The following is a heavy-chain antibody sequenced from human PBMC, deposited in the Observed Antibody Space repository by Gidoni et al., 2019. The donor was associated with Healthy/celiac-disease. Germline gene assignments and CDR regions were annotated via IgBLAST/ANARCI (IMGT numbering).Heavy chain of an antibody. CDR3: ASTGYSSSWYWWFDP. V-gene: IGHV1-69*02. D-gene: IGHD6-13*01. CDR1: GGTFSSYT. J-gene: IGHJ5*02. CDR2: IIPILGIA. Sequence: QVQLVQSGAEVKKPGSSVTVSCKASGGTFSSYTISWVRQAPGQGLEWMGRIIPILGIANYAQKFQGRVTITADKSTSTAYMELSSLRTEDTAVYYCASTGYSSSWYWWFDPWGQGTLVTVSS.